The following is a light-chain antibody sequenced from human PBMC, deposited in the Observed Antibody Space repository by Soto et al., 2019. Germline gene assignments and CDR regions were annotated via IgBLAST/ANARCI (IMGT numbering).Light chain of an antibody. V-gene: IGKV3-20*01. Sequence: EIVLTQSPGTLSLSPGERATLSCRASQSVANNYLAWYQQKPGQAPRFLIYDASSRATGIPDRFSGSWSGTDFTLTISRLEPEDFAVYYCEQYGSTPLTFGGGTKVEIK. CDR1: QSVANNY. CDR3: EQYGSTPLT. CDR2: DAS. J-gene: IGKJ4*01.